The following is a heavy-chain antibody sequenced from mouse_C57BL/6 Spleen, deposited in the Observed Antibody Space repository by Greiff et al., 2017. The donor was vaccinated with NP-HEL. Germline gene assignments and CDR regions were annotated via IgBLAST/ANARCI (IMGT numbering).Heavy chain of an antibody. CDR1: GFNIKNTS. CDR2: IAPANGTT. J-gene: IGHJ3*01. CDR3: AAYSNYWFAY. V-gene: IGHV14-3*01. D-gene: IGHD2-5*01. Sequence: VQLQQSVAELVRPGASVKLSCTASGFNIKNTSMHWVKQRPEQGLEWIGRIAPANGTTQYAPKFQGQATITADTSSNTAYLQLSSLTSEDTAIYYCAAYSNYWFAYWGQGTLVTVSA.